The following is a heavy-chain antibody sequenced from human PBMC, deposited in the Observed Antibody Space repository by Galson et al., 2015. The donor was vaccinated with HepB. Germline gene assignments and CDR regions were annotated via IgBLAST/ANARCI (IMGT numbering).Heavy chain of an antibody. D-gene: IGHD3-16*01. J-gene: IGHJ3*02. CDR3: ARSGVPALYYDYVWGSRIPGDAFDI. Sequence: SLRLSCAASGFTFSSYSMNWVRQAPGKGLEWVSSISSSSSYIYYADSVKGRFTISRDNAKNSLYLQMNSLRAEDTAVYYCARSGVPALYYDYVWGSRIPGDAFDIWGQGTMVTVSS. V-gene: IGHV3-21*01. CDR1: GFTFSSYS. CDR2: ISSSSSYI.